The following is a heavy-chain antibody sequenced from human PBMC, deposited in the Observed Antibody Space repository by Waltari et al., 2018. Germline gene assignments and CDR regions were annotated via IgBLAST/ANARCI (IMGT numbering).Heavy chain of an antibody. J-gene: IGHJ2*01. CDR2: ICHSGGT. Sequence: QVQLQESGPGLVMPSETLSLTCPVYAYSISSAYYWAWIVQPPGKGLEWIWCICHSGGTNYNPSLKRRVSISVDTSKNQFSLRLSSVTAADTAVYYCAMLTTVTTGWYFDLWGRGTLVTVSS. D-gene: IGHD4-17*01. CDR3: AMLTTVTTGWYFDL. CDR1: AYSISSAYY. V-gene: IGHV4-38-2*01.